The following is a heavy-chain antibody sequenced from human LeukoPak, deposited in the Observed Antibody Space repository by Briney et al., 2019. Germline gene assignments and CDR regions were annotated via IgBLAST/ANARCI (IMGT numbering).Heavy chain of an antibody. J-gene: IGHJ4*02. V-gene: IGHV3-30*18. CDR1: GFTFSSYG. Sequence: HPGGSLRLPCAVSGFTFSSYGMHWVRQAPGKGLEWVAVISYDGNNKYYADSVKGRFTISRDNSKNTLYLQMNSLRAEDTAVYYCAKLSRYDSNNYQDVDYWGQGTLVTVSS. CDR2: ISYDGNNK. D-gene: IGHD3-22*01. CDR3: AKLSRYDSNNYQDVDY.